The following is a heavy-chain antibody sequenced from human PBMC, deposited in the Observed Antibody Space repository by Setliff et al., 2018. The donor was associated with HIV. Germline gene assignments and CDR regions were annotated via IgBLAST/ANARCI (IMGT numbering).Heavy chain of an antibody. CDR1: GGSFSGYY. CDR3: ARGSVFWDRGNHYQYMDV. Sequence: SETLSLTCAVYGGSFSGYYWSWIRQPPGKGLEWIGEINHSGSTNYNPSLKSRLTMSVDTSKNQLSLNLSAVTAADTAVYYCARGSVFWDRGNHYQYMDVWATGTTVTVSS. CDR2: INHSGST. D-gene: IGHD3-10*01. J-gene: IGHJ6*03. V-gene: IGHV4-34*01.